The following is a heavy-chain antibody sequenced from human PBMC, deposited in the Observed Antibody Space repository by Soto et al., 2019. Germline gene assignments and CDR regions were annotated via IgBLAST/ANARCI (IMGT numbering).Heavy chain of an antibody. V-gene: IGHV3-23*01. CDR1: GFTFSSYA. CDR3: AKNPDDSSGYDPGS. D-gene: IGHD3-22*01. Sequence: GGSLRLSCVASGFTFSSYAMSWVRQAPGKGLEWVSAISGSGGSTYYADSVKGRFTISRDNSKNTLYLQMNSLRAEDTAVYYCAKNPDDSSGYDPGSWGQGTLVTVSS. CDR2: ISGSGGST. J-gene: IGHJ5*02.